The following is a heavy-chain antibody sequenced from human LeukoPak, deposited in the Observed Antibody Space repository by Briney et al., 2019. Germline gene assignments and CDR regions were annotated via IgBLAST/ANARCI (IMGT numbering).Heavy chain of an antibody. V-gene: IGHV3-23*01. CDR3: ARAIGNNWNYDAFDI. D-gene: IGHD1-7*01. Sequence: GGSLRLSCVASGFTFSSYSISWVRQAPGKGLEWVTAISGSGDNAYYAESVRGRFTISRDNSKDTLYLQMNSLRAEDTAVYYCARAIGNNWNYDAFDIWGQGTMVTVSS. CDR2: ISGSGDNA. J-gene: IGHJ3*02. CDR1: GFTFSSYS.